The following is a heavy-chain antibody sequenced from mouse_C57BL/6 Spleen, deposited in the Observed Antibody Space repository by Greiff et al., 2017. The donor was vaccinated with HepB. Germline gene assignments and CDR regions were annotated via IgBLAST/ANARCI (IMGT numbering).Heavy chain of an antibody. V-gene: IGHV1-82*01. CDR1: GYAFSSSW. Sequence: LQESGPELVKPGASVKISCKASGYAFSSSWMNWVKQRPGKGLEWIGRIYPGDGDTNYNGKFKGKATLTADKSSSTAYMQLSSLTSEDSAVYFCARSRQLGREDYFDYWGQGTTLTVSS. J-gene: IGHJ2*01. CDR2: IYPGDGDT. CDR3: ARSRQLGREDYFDY. D-gene: IGHD4-1*02.